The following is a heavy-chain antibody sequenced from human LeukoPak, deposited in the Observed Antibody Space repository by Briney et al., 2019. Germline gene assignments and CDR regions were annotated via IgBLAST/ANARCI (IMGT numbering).Heavy chain of an antibody. CDR1: GFMFSTYY. D-gene: IGHD1-1*01. CDR2: IKQDGSEK. J-gene: IGHJ4*02. Sequence: GGSLRLSCAASGFMFSTYYMSWVRQAPGKGLEWVASIKQDGSEKYYVDSMKGRFTISRDNAKNSLYLQLNSLRVEDTAVYYCATVLPGRPNDNWGQGTLVTVSS. CDR3: ATVLPGRPNDN. V-gene: IGHV3-7*01.